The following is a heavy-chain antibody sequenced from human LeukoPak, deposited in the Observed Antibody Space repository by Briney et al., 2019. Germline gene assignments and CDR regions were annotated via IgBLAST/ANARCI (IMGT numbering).Heavy chain of an antibody. Sequence: ASVKVSCKASGYTFTGYYMHWVRQAPGQGLEWMGWINPNSGGTNYAQKFQGRVTMTRDTSISTAYMELSRLRSGDTAVYYCARDQALGGSYTPLVYFDYWGQGTLVTVSS. CDR1: GYTFTGYY. CDR2: INPNSGGT. V-gene: IGHV1-2*02. D-gene: IGHD1-26*01. J-gene: IGHJ4*02. CDR3: ARDQALGGSYTPLVYFDY.